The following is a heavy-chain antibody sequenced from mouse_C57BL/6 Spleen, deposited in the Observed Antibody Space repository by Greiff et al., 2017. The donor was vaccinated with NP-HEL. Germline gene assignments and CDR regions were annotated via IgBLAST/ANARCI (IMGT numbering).Heavy chain of an antibody. CDR2: IDPENGDT. D-gene: IGHD1-1*01. CDR3: TTEQAYYGSSSLAY. CDR1: GFNIKDDY. J-gene: IGHJ3*01. V-gene: IGHV14-4*01. Sequence: VQLKQSGAELVRPGASVKLSCTASGFNIKDDYMHWVKQRPEQGLEWIGWIDPENGDTEYASKFQGKATITADTSSNTAYLQLSSLTSEDTAVYYCTTEQAYYGSSSLAYWGQGTLVTVSA.